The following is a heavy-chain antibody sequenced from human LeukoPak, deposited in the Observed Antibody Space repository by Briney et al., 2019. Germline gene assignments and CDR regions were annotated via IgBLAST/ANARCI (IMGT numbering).Heavy chain of an antibody. J-gene: IGHJ4*02. D-gene: IGHD3-22*01. V-gene: IGHV3-30*02. CDR3: AKGTYYYDSSGYFDFDY. Sequence: DSVKGRFTISRDNSKNTLYLEMSSLRTEDTAVYYCAKGTYYYDSSGYFDFDYWGQGTLVTVSS.